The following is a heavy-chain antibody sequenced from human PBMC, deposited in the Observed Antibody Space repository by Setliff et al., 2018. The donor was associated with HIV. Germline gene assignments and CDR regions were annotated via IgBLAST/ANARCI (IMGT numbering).Heavy chain of an antibody. Sequence: ASVKVSCKASGYTFTSYGISWVRQAPGQGLEWMGWISAYNGNTNYAQKLQGRVTMTTDTSTSTAYMELRSLRSDDTAVYYCARHAPRNHDLAGVFYPYYMDVWGKGTTVTVSS. V-gene: IGHV1-18*01. D-gene: IGHD1-1*01. CDR2: ISAYNGNT. J-gene: IGHJ6*03. CDR1: GYTFTSYG. CDR3: ARHAPRNHDLAGVFYPYYMDV.